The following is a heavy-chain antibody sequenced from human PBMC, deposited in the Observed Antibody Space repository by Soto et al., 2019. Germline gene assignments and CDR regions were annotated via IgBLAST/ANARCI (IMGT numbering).Heavy chain of an antibody. CDR1: GGTFSSYA. D-gene: IGHD3-9*01. CDR2: IIPIFGTA. CDR3: ARDSGGSNFKYYDILTGYSVLSYYYGMDV. Sequence: SVKVSCKASGGTFSSYAISWVRQAPGQGLEWMGGIIPIFGTANYAQKFQGRVTITADESTSTAYMELSSLRSEDTAVYYCARDSGGSNFKYYDILTGYSVLSYYYGMDVWGQGTTVTVSS. V-gene: IGHV1-69*13. J-gene: IGHJ6*02.